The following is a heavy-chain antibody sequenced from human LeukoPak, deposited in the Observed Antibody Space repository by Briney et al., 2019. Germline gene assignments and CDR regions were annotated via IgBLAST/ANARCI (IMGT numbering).Heavy chain of an antibody. V-gene: IGHV3-48*01. J-gene: IGHJ4*02. CDR3: ARRPKTSFDY. Sequence: GGTLRLSCAASAVTFSGYSMNWGRQGRGKGRGWSGYISSNSMTIYNATSVKSRFTISRDSAKNSLYLQMNGLRAEDTAIYYCARRPKTSFDYWGQGPLVTVSS. CDR2: ISSNSMTI. CDR1: AVTFSGYS.